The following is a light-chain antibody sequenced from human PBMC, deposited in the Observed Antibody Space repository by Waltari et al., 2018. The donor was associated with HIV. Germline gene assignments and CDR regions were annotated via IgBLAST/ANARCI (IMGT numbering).Light chain of an antibody. CDR1: NIGRKS. J-gene: IGLJ2*01. Sequence: SYVLTRPPSVSVAPGKTARIPCGGNNIGRKSLNWYQQKPGQAPVLVIYYDSDRPSGIPERFSGFNSGNTATLTISRVEAGDEADYYCQVWDSSSDHVVFGGGTKLTVL. CDR2: YDS. CDR3: QVWDSSSDHVV. V-gene: IGLV3-21*04.